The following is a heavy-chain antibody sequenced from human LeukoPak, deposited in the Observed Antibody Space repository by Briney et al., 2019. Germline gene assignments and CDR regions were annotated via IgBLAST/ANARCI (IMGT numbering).Heavy chain of an antibody. CDR3: ARGRVYCSSTSCNLDAFDI. D-gene: IGHD2-2*01. V-gene: IGHV4-34*01. J-gene: IGHJ3*02. Sequence: SETLSLTCAVYGGSFSGYYWSWIRQPPGKGLEWIGEINHSGSTNYNPSLKSRVTISVDTSKNQFSLKLGSVTAADTAVYYCARGRVYCSSTSCNLDAFDIWGQGTMVTVSS. CDR2: INHSGST. CDR1: GGSFSGYY.